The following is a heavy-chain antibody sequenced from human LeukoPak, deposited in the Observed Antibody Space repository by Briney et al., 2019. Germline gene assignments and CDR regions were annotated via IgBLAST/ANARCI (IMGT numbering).Heavy chain of an antibody. CDR1: GYTFTSYD. V-gene: IGHV1-8*01. D-gene: IGHD4-17*01. Sequence: GASVKVSCKASGYTFTSYDFNWLRQATGQEPEWMGWMNPNSGATGYAQKFQGRVTMTRSASINTAYMELSNLRSEDTAVYYCATDISTVKDGMDVWGQGTTVTVSS. J-gene: IGHJ6*02. CDR3: ATDISTVKDGMDV. CDR2: MNPNSGAT.